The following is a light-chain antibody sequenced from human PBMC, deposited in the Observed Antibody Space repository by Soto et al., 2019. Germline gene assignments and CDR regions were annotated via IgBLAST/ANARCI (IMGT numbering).Light chain of an antibody. CDR3: QQSYSTTIT. Sequence: DIHLTQSPSSLSASVGDMFTITCRVSQGISSYLNWYQQKKGKAPKLLIHAASSLQSGVPSRFSGSGYGTDLTITISSMQTEDFATYYCQQSYSTTITFGQGTRLEIK. V-gene: IGKV1-39*01. CDR2: AAS. J-gene: IGKJ5*01. CDR1: QGISSY.